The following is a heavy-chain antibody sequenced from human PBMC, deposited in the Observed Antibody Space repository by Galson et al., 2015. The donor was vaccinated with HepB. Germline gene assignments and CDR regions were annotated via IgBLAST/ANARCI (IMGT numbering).Heavy chain of an antibody. CDR1: GFTFSDHA. J-gene: IGHJ4*02. V-gene: IGHV3-30*04. CDR3: AREGGPSSGYYPIDY. D-gene: IGHD3-22*01. CDR2: LVYGGDET. Sequence: SLRLSCAASGFTFSDHAMHWVRQAPGKGLEWVAVLVYGGDETHYADSVKGRFTVSADNPKNTLYLQMNSLRGDDTAVYYCAREGGPSSGYYPIDYWGQGTQVTVSS.